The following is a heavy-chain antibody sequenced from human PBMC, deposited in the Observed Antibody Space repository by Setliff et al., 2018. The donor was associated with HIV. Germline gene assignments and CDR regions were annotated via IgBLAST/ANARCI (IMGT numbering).Heavy chain of an antibody. J-gene: IGHJ6*02. CDR3: ARVGQQLVYYYYGMDV. V-gene: IGHV4-61*09. Sequence: SETLSLTCTVSGGSISSGSYYWSWIRQPAGKGMEWIGHIYTSGRTNYNPSLKSRVTISVDTSKNQFSLKLSSVTAADTAVYYCARVGQQLVYYYYGMDVWGQGTTVTVSS. CDR2: IYTSGRT. CDR1: GGSISSGSYY. D-gene: IGHD6-13*01.